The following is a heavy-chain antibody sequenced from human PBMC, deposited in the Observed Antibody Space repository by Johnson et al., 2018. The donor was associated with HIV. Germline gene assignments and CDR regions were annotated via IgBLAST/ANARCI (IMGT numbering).Heavy chain of an antibody. CDR1: GFTFTTYW. V-gene: IGHV3-7*01. D-gene: IGHD3-3*01. CDR2: IKQDGSEK. J-gene: IGHJ3*02. Sequence: VQVVESGGGLVQPGGSLRLSCAASGFTFTTYWMNWVRQAPGKGLEWVANIKQDGSEKYYVDSVKGRFPISRENAKNPLYLKMNSLRTEDTAVYYCARAWSYNFWSDQPVPGFDIWGQGTMVTVSS. CDR3: ARAWSYNFWSDQPVPGFDI.